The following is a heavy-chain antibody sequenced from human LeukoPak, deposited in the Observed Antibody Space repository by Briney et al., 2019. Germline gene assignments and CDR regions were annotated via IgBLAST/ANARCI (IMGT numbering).Heavy chain of an antibody. Sequence: GGSLRLSCAASGFTFSSYSMNWVRQAPGKGLEWVSSISSSSSYIYYADSVKGRFTISRDNAKNSLYLQMNSLRAEDTAVYYCARAWEVTMVRGVIASDFDYWGQGTLVTVSS. CDR1: GFTFSSYS. V-gene: IGHV3-21*01. CDR2: ISSSSSYI. CDR3: ARAWEVTMVRGVIASDFDY. D-gene: IGHD3-10*01. J-gene: IGHJ4*02.